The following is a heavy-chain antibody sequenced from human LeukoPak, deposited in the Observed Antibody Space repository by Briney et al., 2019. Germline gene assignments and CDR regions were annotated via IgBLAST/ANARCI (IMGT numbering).Heavy chain of an antibody. V-gene: IGHV3-21*01. CDR3: ARDPSITIFGVVIRRFDY. D-gene: IGHD3-3*01. CDR1: GFTFSSYS. CDR2: ISSSSSYI. Sequence: PGGSLRLSCAASGFTFSSYSMNWVRQAPGKGLEWVSYISSSSSYIYYADSVKGRFTISRDNAKNSLYLQMNSLRAEDTAVYYCARDPSITIFGVVIRRFDYWGQGTLVTVSS. J-gene: IGHJ4*02.